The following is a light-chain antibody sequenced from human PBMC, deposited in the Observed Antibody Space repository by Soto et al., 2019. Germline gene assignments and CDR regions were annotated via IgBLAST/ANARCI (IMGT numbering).Light chain of an antibody. Sequence: DIQMTQSPSTLSASVGDRVTITCRASQSISSWLAWYQQKPGKAPKLLIYDASSLESGVPSRFSGSGSGKEFALAINSLQPADFATYYCQQYNSYSRTVRQGTKVEIK. CDR1: QSISSW. J-gene: IGKJ1*01. CDR3: QQYNSYSRT. V-gene: IGKV1-5*01. CDR2: DAS.